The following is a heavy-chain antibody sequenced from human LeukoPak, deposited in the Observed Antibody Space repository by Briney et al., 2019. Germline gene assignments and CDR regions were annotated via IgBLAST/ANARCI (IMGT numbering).Heavy chain of an antibody. CDR1: GFTFSSYS. CDR2: INQDGSEK. V-gene: IGHV3-7*01. J-gene: IGHJ3*02. Sequence: LGGSLRLSCAASGFTFSSYSMTWVRQAPGKGLEWVANINQDGSEKYYVDSVKGRFTISRDNAKNSLYLQMNSLRAEDTAVYYCARDDAFDIWGQGTMVTVSS. CDR3: ARDDAFDI.